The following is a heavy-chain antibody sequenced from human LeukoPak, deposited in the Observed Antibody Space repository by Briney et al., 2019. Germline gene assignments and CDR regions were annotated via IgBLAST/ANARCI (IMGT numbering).Heavy chain of an antibody. D-gene: IGHD2-2*01. V-gene: IGHV1-2*02. J-gene: IGHJ6*04. CDR3: ARVLFYQLLWMDV. Sequence: ASVKVSCKASGYTFTSYAMHWVRQAPGQGLEWMGWINPNSGGTNYAQKFQGRVTMTRDTSISTAYMELSRLRSDDTAVYYCARVLFYQLLWMDVWGKGTTVTVSS. CDR2: INPNSGGT. CDR1: GYTFTSYA.